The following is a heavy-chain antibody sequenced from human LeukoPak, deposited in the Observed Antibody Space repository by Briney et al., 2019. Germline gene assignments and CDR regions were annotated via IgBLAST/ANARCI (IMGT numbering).Heavy chain of an antibody. CDR2: IYSGGST. CDR1: GFTVSSNY. D-gene: IGHD3-10*01. J-gene: IGHJ4*02. V-gene: IGHV3-53*01. CDR3: AKVNPPLTSMVRGSFDY. Sequence: PGGSLRLSCAASGFTVSSNYMSWVRQAPGKGLEWVSVIYSGGSTYYADSVKGRFTISRDNSKNTLYLQMNSLRAEDTAVYYCAKVNPPLTSMVRGSFDYWGQGTLVTVSS.